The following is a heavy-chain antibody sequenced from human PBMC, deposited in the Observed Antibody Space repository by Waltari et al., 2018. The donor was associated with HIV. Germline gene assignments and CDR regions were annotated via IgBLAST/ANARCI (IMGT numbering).Heavy chain of an antibody. CDR2: ISNNESNK. V-gene: IGHV3-30-3*01. J-gene: IGHJ6*02. CDR3: ARDTHYGMDV. CDR1: GFTFSSYA. Sequence: QVQLVESGGGVVQPGKSLRLSCAAPGFTFSSYALPWVRQARGKGLGWVAVISNNESNKYSAYSVKGRFTISRDNSKNTLYLQMNSLRAEDTAMYYCARDTHYGMDVWGQGTTVTVSS.